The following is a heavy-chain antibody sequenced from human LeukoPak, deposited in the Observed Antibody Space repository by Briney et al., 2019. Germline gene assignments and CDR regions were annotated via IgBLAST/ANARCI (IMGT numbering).Heavy chain of an antibody. V-gene: IGHV3-48*04. Sequence: GGPLRLSCAASGFTFSSYSIDWVRQAPGKGLEWLSYISSSSSTIYYADSVKGRFTISRDNAKNSVYLQMNSLRAEDTAVHYCARVWSSGYTKDYWGQGTLVTVSS. J-gene: IGHJ4*02. D-gene: IGHD3-22*01. CDR1: GFTFSSYS. CDR2: ISSSSSTI. CDR3: ARVWSSGYTKDY.